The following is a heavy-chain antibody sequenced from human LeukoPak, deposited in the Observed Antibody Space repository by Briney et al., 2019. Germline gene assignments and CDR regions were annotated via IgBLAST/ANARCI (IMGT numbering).Heavy chain of an antibody. J-gene: IGHJ4*02. CDR3: AREAVVPAAPFDY. CDR2: INPNSGGT. D-gene: IGHD2-2*01. Sequence: ASVKVSCKASGYTFTGYYMHWVRQAPGQGLEWMGWINPNSGGTNYAQKFQGWVTMTRDTSISTAYMELSRLRSDDTAVYYCAREAVVPAAPFDYWGQGTLVTVSS. V-gene: IGHV1-2*04. CDR1: GYTFTGYY.